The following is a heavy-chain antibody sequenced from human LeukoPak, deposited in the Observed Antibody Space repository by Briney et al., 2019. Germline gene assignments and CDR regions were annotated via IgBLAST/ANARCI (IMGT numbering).Heavy chain of an antibody. J-gene: IGHJ4*02. CDR3: ARGSGLLDY. CDR1: GGSISSYY. V-gene: IGHV4-59*01. Sequence: KPSETLSLTCTVSGGSISSYYWSWIRQPPGKGLEWIGYIYYSGSTNYNPSLKSRVTISVDTSKNQFSLKLSSVTAADTAVYYCARGSGLLDYWGQGTLVTVSS. D-gene: IGHD3/OR15-3a*01. CDR2: IYYSGST.